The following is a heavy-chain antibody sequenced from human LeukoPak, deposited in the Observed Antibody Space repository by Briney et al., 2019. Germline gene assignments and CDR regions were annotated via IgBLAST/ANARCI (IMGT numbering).Heavy chain of an antibody. V-gene: IGHV5-51*01. CDR1: GYSLTSYW. CDR2: IYPGDSDT. Sequence: GESLKISCKGSGYSLTSYWIGWVRLMPGKGLEWMGIIYPGDSDTRYSPSFQGQVTISADKSISTAYLQWSSLKASDTAMYYCARQTIPDYYGSGSYYDGWGQGTLVTVSS. CDR3: ARQTIPDYYGSGSYYDG. J-gene: IGHJ4*02. D-gene: IGHD3-10*01.